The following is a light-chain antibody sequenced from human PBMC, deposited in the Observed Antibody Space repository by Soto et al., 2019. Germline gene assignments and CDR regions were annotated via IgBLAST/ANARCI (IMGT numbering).Light chain of an antibody. CDR3: QQLSSYPLT. CDR2: AAS. CDR1: QVIATH. J-gene: IGKJ4*01. V-gene: IGKV1-9*01. Sequence: QLTQSPSSLSASVGDRVTITCRASQVIATHVAWYQQKPGQAPNPLIYAASTLQSGVPSRFSGGGSGTDFTLTISSLQPEDFATYYCQQLSSYPLTFGGGTKVDI.